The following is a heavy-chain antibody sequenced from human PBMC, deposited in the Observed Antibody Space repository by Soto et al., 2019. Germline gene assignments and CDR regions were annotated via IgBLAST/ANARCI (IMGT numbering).Heavy chain of an antibody. J-gene: IGHJ4*02. V-gene: IGHV1-69*13. CDR3: ARVEGIYYGSGSYFAY. CDR1: GGTFSSYA. Sequence: ASVKVSCKASGGTFSSYAINWVRQAPGQGLEWMGGIIPIFGTANYAQTFQGRVTVTADESTSTAYMELSTLRSEDTAMYYCARVEGIYYGSGSYFAYWGQGTLVTVAS. CDR2: IIPIFGTA. D-gene: IGHD3-10*01.